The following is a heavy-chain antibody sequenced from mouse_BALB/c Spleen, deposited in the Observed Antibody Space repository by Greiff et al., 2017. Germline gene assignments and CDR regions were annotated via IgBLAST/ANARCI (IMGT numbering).Heavy chain of an antibody. CDR3: ARSMITFDY. J-gene: IGHJ2*01. CDR2: INPSTGYT. Sequence: QVQLQQSGAELAKPGASVKMSCKASGYTFTSYWMHWVKQRPGQGLEWIGYINPSTGYTEYNQKFKDKATLTADKSSSTAYMQLSSLTSEDSAVYYCARSMITFDYWGQGTTLTVSS. CDR1: GYTFTSYW. V-gene: IGHV1-7*01. D-gene: IGHD2-4*01.